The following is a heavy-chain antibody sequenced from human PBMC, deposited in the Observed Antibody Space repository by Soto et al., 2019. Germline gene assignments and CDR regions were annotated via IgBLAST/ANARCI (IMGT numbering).Heavy chain of an antibody. V-gene: IGHV4-59*08. D-gene: IGHD1-26*01. Sequence: QVQLQESGPGLVKPSETLSLTCTVSGGSISDYYWSWIRQPPGKGLEWIGYIYYIGSTNYNPSLKSRVTISIDTSKNQFSLKLSSVTAADSAVYYCARHASYPSNAFDMWGQGTMVSVSS. CDR2: IYYIGST. CDR3: ARHASYPSNAFDM. J-gene: IGHJ3*02. CDR1: GGSISDYY.